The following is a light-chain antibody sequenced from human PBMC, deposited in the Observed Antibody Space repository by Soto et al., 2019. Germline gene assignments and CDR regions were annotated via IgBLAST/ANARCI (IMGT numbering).Light chain of an antibody. CDR2: SNY. CDR1: SSNIESNT. J-gene: IGLJ1*01. V-gene: IGLV1-44*01. CDR3: VAWDDILNGYV. Sequence: QSVLTQPPSASGTPGQRVTICCSGSSSNIESNTVTWYQQLPGTAPKLVIYSNYDRPSGVPDRFSGSTSGTSASLVIRGLQSEDEADYYCVAWDDILNGYVFGGGTKLTVL.